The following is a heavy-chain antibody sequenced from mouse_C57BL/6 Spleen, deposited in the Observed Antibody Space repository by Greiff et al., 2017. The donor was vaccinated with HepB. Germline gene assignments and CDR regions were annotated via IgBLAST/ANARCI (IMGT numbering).Heavy chain of an antibody. CDR3: TVYTFAY. D-gene: IGHD2-12*01. V-gene: IGHV1-15*01. CDR1: GYTFTDYE. Sequence: QVQLKQSGAELVRPGASVTLSCKASGYTFTDYEMHWVKQTPVHGLEWIGAIDPETGGTAYNQKFKGKAILTADKSSSTAYMELRSLTSEDSAVYYCTVYTFAYWGQGTLVTVSA. CDR2: IDPETGGT. J-gene: IGHJ3*01.